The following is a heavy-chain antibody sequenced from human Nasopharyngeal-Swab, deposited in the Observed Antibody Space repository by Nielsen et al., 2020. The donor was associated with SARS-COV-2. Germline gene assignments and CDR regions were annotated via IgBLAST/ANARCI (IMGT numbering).Heavy chain of an antibody. CDR3: ARVGGATNHYYYYMDV. D-gene: IGHD1-26*01. J-gene: IGHJ6*03. CDR2: ISSSSSYI. CDR1: GFTFSSYS. V-gene: IGHV3-21*01. Sequence: ESLKISCAASGFTFSSYSMNWVRQAPGKGLEWVSSISSSSSYIYYADSVKGRFTISRDNAKNSLYLQMNSLRAEDTAVYYCARVGGATNHYYYYMDVWGKGTTVTVSS.